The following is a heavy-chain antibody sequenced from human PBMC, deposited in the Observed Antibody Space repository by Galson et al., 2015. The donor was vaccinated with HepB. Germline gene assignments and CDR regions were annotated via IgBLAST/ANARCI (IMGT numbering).Heavy chain of an antibody. D-gene: IGHD2-15*01. V-gene: IGHV1-46*01. CDR2: INPSGGST. CDR3: ARDEGGGPLCNGGTCDSSYYYYYGIDV. J-gene: IGHJ6*02. CDR1: GYSFINYY. Sequence: SVKVSCKASGYSFINYYIHWVRQAPGQGLEWMGTINPSGGSTRYAQRFQGRVTMTRDTPSSTVYMELNSLRSGDTAVYYCARDEGGGPLCNGGTCDSSYYYYYGIDVWGQGTTVTVSS.